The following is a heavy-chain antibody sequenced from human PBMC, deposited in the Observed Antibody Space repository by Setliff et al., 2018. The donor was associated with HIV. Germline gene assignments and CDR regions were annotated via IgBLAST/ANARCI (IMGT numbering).Heavy chain of an antibody. CDR2: FYTSGST. D-gene: IGHD5-12*01. CDR3: AREIWGQVAHVPYGMDV. CDR1: GGSISSYY. V-gene: IGHV4-4*07. Sequence: SETLSLTCTVSGGSISSYYWSWIRQPAGKGLGWIGRFYTSGSTNHNPSLKSRVTMSVDTSKNQFSLKVRYVTAADTAIYYCAREIWGQVAHVPYGMDVWGQGTTVTVSS. J-gene: IGHJ6*02.